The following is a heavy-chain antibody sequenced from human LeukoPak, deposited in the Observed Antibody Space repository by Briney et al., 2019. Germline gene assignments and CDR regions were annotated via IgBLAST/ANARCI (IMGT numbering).Heavy chain of an antibody. Sequence: PSQTLSLTCSVSGDSITSGDSDWTWIRQPAGRGLEWIGLIYTSGSTKYNPSLKSRITMSLDTSKNQISLQLNSVTAADTAVYYCAREYSHWGQGTLVTVSS. CDR1: GDSITSGDSD. J-gene: IGHJ4*02. CDR2: IYTSGST. D-gene: IGHD5-12*01. CDR3: AREYSH. V-gene: IGHV4-61*02.